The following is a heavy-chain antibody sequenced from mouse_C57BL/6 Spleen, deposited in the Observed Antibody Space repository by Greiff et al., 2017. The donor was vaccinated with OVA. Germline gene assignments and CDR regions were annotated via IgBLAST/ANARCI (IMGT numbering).Heavy chain of an antibody. CDR1: GYTFTDYY. J-gene: IGHJ2*01. CDR2: INPNNGGT. CDR3: ARSMVTRGYFDY. V-gene: IGHV1-26*01. D-gene: IGHD2-2*01. Sequence: EVQLQQSGPELVKPGASVKISCKASGYTFTDYYMNWVKQSHGKSLEWIGDINPNNGGTSYNQKFKGKATLTVDKSSSTAYMELRSLTSEDSAVYYCARSMVTRGYFDYWGQGTTLTVSS.